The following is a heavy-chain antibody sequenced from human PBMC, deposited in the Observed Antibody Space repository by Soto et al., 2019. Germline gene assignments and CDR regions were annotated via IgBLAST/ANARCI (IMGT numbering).Heavy chain of an antibody. Sequence: HPGGSLRLSCAAPGFTFSSYWMHWVRQAPGKGLVWVSRINSDGSSTSYADSVKGRFTISRDNAKNTLYLQMNSLRAEDTAVYYCASTEIPGRDGYNSELLYYYYYGMDVWGQGTTVTVSS. D-gene: IGHD1-26*01. V-gene: IGHV3-74*01. CDR3: ASTEIPGRDGYNSELLYYYYYGMDV. CDR1: GFTFSSYW. CDR2: INSDGSST. J-gene: IGHJ6*02.